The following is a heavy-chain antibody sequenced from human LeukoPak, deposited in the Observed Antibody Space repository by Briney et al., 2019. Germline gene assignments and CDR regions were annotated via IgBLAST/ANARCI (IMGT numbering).Heavy chain of an antibody. J-gene: IGHJ4*02. V-gene: IGHV3-30*02. CDR3: AKDCGGDCYSHS. CDR1: GFTFSRHG. Sequence: GGSLRLSCAASGFTFSRHGMHWVRRAPGKGLEWVTSIYYDGSNEDYADSVKGRFTISRDNSKNTLYLQMNSLRTEDTAVYYCAKDCGGDCYSHSWGQGTLVTVSS. CDR2: IYYDGSNE. D-gene: IGHD2-21*02.